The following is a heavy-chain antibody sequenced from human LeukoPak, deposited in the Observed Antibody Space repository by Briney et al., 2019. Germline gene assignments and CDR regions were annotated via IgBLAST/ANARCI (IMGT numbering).Heavy chain of an antibody. CDR2: IWYDGNNK. Sequence: GGSPRLSCAASGFTFSSYAMHWVRQAPGKGLEWVAIIWYDGNNKYYADSVKGRFTISRDNSKDTLYLQMNSLRAEDTAVYYCARLGGYSGYDLAYWGQGTLVTVSS. J-gene: IGHJ4*02. D-gene: IGHD5-12*01. CDR1: GFTFSSYA. CDR3: ARLGGYSGYDLAY. V-gene: IGHV3-33*08.